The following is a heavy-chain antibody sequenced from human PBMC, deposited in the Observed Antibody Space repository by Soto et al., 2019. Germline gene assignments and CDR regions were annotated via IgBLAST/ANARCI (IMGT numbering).Heavy chain of an antibody. J-gene: IGHJ6*02. CDR2: ISGSGGST. CDR1: GFPFSSYA. D-gene: IGHD3-22*01. CDR3: AKGTYYDSSGYYYVGPHYGMDV. V-gene: IGHV3-23*01. Sequence: GGSLSLSCAASGFPFSSYAMSWVRQAPGKGLEWVSAISGSGGSTYYADSVKGRFTISRDNSKNTLYLQMNSLRAEDTAVYYCAKGTYYDSSGYYYVGPHYGMDVWGQGTTVTVSS.